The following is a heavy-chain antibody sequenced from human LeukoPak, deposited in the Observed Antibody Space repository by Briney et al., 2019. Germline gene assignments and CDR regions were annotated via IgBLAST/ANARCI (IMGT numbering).Heavy chain of an antibody. CDR3: AKDLVPAAPAYYGMDV. CDR2: ISYDGSNK. CDR1: GFTFSSYA. D-gene: IGHD2-2*01. J-gene: IGHJ6*02. Sequence: GGSLRLSCAASGFTFSSYAMSWVRQAPGKGLEWVAVISYDGSNKYYADSVKGRFTISRDNSKNTLYLQMNSLRAEDTAVYYCAKDLVPAAPAYYGMDVWGQGTTVTVSS. V-gene: IGHV3-30*18.